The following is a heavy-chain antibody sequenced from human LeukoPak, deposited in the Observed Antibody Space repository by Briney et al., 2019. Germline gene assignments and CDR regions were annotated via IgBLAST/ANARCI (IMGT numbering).Heavy chain of an antibody. Sequence: SETLSLTCTVSGGSISSSSYYWSWIRQPPGKGLEWIGEINHSGSTNYNPSLKSRVTISIDTSKNQFSLKLSSVTAADTAVYYCARGGMGPDSDYWGQGTLVTVSS. CDR3: ARGGMGPDSDY. CDR1: GGSISSSSYY. V-gene: IGHV4-39*07. J-gene: IGHJ4*02. D-gene: IGHD1-14*01. CDR2: INHSGST.